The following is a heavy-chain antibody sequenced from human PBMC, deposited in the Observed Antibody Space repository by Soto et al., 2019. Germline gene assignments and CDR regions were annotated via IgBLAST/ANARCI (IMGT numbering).Heavy chain of an antibody. V-gene: IGHV4-59*01. Sequence: PSETLSLTCTVSGGSISNYYWSWIRQPPGKGLEWIAYIFYTGSTSYNPSLKSRVTISLDTSKNQFSLKLSSVTAADTAVYYCTRSIVPAAMYWFDPWGQGTLVT. D-gene: IGHD2-2*01. CDR2: IFYTGST. CDR1: GGSISNYY. CDR3: TRSIVPAAMYWFDP. J-gene: IGHJ5*02.